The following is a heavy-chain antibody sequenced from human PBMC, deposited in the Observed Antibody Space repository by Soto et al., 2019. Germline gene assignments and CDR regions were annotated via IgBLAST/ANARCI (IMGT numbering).Heavy chain of an antibody. D-gene: IGHD6-13*01. V-gene: IGHV3-49*03. CDR3: TRVKASSGNFDY. J-gene: IGHJ4*02. CDR1: GFTFGDYA. Sequence: GGSLRLSCTASGFTFGDYAMSWFRQAPGKGLEWVGFIRSKAYGGTTEYAAAVKGRFTISRDDSKSIAYLQMNSLKTEDTAVYYCTRVKASSGNFDYWGQGTLVTVSS. CDR2: IRSKAYGGTT.